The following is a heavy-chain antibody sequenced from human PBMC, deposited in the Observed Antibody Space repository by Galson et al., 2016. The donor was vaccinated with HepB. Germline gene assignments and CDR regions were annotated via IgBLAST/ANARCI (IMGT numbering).Heavy chain of an antibody. D-gene: IGHD2-2*01. Sequence: TLSLTCAVSGASISSSGYSWSWIRQPPGKALEWIGFIYHSGNTYYNPPLRSRVTMSVDRSRNHFSLRLNSVTAADTAVYYCARGKDCGRTTCYWYFDLWGRGTQVSVSS. J-gene: IGHJ2*01. V-gene: IGHV4-30-2*01. CDR1: GASISSSGYS. CDR2: IYHSGNT. CDR3: ARGKDCGRTTCYWYFDL.